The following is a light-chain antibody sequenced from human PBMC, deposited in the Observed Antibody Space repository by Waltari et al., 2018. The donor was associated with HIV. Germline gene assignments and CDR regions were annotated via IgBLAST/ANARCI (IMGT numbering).Light chain of an antibody. Sequence: DIQMTQSPSSLSPFVGASVPITCRASQTISRKLHWYQQRPGKAPNLLISVASRLQSGVPSRFSGSGSGTDFTLTISSLQPEDFATYYCQQTYSTPYTFGQGTKLEI. CDR3: QQTYSTPYT. J-gene: IGKJ2*01. CDR1: QTISRK. V-gene: IGKV1-39*01. CDR2: VAS.